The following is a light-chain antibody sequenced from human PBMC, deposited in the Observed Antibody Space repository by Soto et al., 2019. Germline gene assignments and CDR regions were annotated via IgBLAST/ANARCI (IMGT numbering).Light chain of an antibody. CDR1: QSLLHSNGYNY. J-gene: IGKJ1*01. CDR2: LGS. Sequence: DSVMTQSPLSLPVTPGEPASISCRSSQSLLHSNGYNYLDWYLQKPGQSPQLLIYLGSNRASGVPDRFSGSGSGTDFTLKISRVEAEDVGVYYCMQALQNLWTSGPGTKVEIK. V-gene: IGKV2-28*01. CDR3: MQALQNLWT.